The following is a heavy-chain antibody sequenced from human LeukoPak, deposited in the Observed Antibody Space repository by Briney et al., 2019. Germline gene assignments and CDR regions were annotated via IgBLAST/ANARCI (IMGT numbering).Heavy chain of an antibody. Sequence: GSSVKVSCKASGGTFSSYAISWVRQAPGQGLEWMGRIIPILGIANYAQKFQGRVTITADKSTSTAYMELSSLRSEDTAVYYCAGDDSSGYYYFDYWGQGTLVTVSS. D-gene: IGHD3-22*01. CDR3: AGDDSSGYYYFDY. CDR2: IIPILGIA. CDR1: GGTFSSYA. J-gene: IGHJ4*02. V-gene: IGHV1-69*04.